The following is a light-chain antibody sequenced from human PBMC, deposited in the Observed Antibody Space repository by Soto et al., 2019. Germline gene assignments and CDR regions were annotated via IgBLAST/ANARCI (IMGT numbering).Light chain of an antibody. CDR1: QSVSSSS. Sequence: EIGLTQTPGTLSLSPGERATLSCTASQSVSSSSLAWVQKNRGQAPRLLIYGASGRATGIPDRFSGSSSGKDISITISRLEPDEFVVNYCQQDGSPPLPFSGGNKVDIK. CDR3: QQDGSPPLP. V-gene: IGKV3-20*01. CDR2: GAS. J-gene: IGKJ4*01.